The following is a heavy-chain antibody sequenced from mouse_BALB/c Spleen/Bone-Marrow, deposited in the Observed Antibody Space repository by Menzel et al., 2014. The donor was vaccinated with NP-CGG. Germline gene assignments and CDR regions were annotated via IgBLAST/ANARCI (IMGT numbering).Heavy chain of an antibody. CDR3: ARDAMDY. Sequence: QVQLQQSGAELVRPGVSVKISCKGSGYTFTDYAMHWAKQSHAKSLEWIGVISTYYGDASYNQKFKGKATMTVDKSSSTAYMELARLTSEDSAIHYCARDAMDYWGQGTSVTVSS. CDR1: GYTFTDYA. CDR2: ISTYYGDA. J-gene: IGHJ4*01. V-gene: IGHV1S137*01.